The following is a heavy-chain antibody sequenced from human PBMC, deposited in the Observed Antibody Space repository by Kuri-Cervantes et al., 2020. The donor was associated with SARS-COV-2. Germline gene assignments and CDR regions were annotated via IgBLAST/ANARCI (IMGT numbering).Heavy chain of an antibody. CDR1: GFSLSTSGVG. CDR2: SYWDDDK. CDR3: AHRPWCSSTTSKTWLDP. D-gene: IGHD2-2*01. V-gene: IGHV2-5*02. J-gene: IGHJ5*02. Sequence: SGPTLVKPTQPLTLTCTFPGFSLSTSGVGVGWFRQPPGKALEWLALSYWDDDKRYSPSLKSRLTITKDTSKNQVVLTTTNMDPVGTATYYCAHRPWCSSTTSKTWLDPWGQGTLVTVSS.